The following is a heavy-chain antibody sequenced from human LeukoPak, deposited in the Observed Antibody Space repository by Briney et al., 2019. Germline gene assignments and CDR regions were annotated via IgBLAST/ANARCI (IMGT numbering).Heavy chain of an antibody. CDR1: GFTFDDYA. Sequence: GRSLRLSCAASGFTFDDYAMHWVRQAPGKGLEWVSGISWNSDSIGYADSVKGRFTISRDNSKNTLYLQMNSLRAEDTAVYYCAKGIAAAGTGGGYFQHWGQGTLVTVSS. CDR3: AKGIAAAGTGGGYFQH. V-gene: IGHV3-9*01. D-gene: IGHD6-13*01. J-gene: IGHJ1*01. CDR2: ISWNSDSI.